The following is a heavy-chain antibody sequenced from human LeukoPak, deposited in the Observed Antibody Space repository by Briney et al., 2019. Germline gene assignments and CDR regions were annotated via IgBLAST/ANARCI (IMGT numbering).Heavy chain of an antibody. V-gene: IGHV3-21*01. J-gene: IGHJ4*02. CDR3: ARDPADGDYVDY. D-gene: IGHD4-17*01. Sequence: PGGSLRLSCAASGFTFSSYSMTWVRQAPGKGLEWVSSISSSSSYIYYADSVKGRFTISRDNAKNSLYLQMNSLRAEGTAVYYCARDPADGDYVDYWGQGTLVTVSS. CDR1: GFTFSSYS. CDR2: ISSSSSYI.